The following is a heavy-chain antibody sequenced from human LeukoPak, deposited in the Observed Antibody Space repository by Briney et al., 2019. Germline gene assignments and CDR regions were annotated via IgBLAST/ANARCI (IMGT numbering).Heavy chain of an antibody. CDR3: ARGELLSPLFY. D-gene: IGHD1-26*01. J-gene: IGHJ4*02. Sequence: PGGSLRLSCAASGSTFSNAWMSWVRRAPGKGLEWVGRIKSKTDGGTTDYAAPVKGRFTISRDDSKNTLYLQMGSLRAEDMAVYYCARGELLSPLFYWGQGTLVTVSS. V-gene: IGHV3-15*01. CDR1: GSTFSNAW. CDR2: IKSKTDGGTT.